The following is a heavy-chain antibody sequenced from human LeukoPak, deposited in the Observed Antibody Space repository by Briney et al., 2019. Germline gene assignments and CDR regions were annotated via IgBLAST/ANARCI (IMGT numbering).Heavy chain of an antibody. Sequence: PGGSLRLSCAASGFTFSTYSMNWVRQAPGKGLEWVSSISSSSSYIYYADSVKGRFTISRDYPKNSLFLQMHSLRAEDTAVYSCARHGTEGTGWHIDYWGQGTLVTVSS. CDR2: ISSSSSYI. CDR3: ARHGTEGTGWHIDY. CDR1: GFTFSTYS. V-gene: IGHV3-21*01. D-gene: IGHD6-19*01. J-gene: IGHJ4*02.